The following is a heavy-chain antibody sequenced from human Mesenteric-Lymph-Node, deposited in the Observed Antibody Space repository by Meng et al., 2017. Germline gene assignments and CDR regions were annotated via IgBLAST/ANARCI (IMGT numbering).Heavy chain of an antibody. V-gene: IGHV1-69*13. Sequence: SVKVSCKASGGTFSSYAISWVRQAPGQGLEWMGGIIPIFGTANYAQKFQGRVTITADESTSTAYMELSSLRSEDTAVYYCASRFTHDYGDYVFDYWGQGTLVTVSS. CDR3: ASRFTHDYGDYVFDY. D-gene: IGHD4-17*01. CDR2: IIPIFGTA. CDR1: GGTFSSYA. J-gene: IGHJ4*02.